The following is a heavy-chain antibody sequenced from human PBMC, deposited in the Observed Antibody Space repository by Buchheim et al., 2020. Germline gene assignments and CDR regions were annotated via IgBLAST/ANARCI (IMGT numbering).Heavy chain of an antibody. V-gene: IGHV3-23*01. CDR2: ISGSGGAT. CDR1: GFTFRSFGTYT. Sequence: EVQLLESGGDLVQPGGSLRLSCAASGFTFRSFGTYTMSWLRQAPGKGLEWVSIISGSGGATKYADSVKGRFIVSRDNSKNRLDLEMNNLRAEDTAVYYCARDRAWSGYSNWLDPWGQGTL. D-gene: IGHD3-3*01. CDR3: ARDRAWSGYSNWLDP. J-gene: IGHJ5*02.